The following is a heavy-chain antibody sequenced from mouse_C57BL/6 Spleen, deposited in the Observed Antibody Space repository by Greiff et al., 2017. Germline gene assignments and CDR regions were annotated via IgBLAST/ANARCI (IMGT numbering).Heavy chain of an antibody. CDR2: IDPSDSYT. CDR3: ARPRDYSAMDY. D-gene: IGHD6-1*01. Sequence: VQLQQPGAELVMPGASVKLSCKASGYTFTSYWMPWVKQRPGQGLEWIGEIDPSDSYTNYNQKFKGKSTLTVDKSSSTAYMQLSSLTSEDSAVYYCARPRDYSAMDYWGQGTSVTVSS. V-gene: IGHV1-69*01. CDR1: GYTFTSYW. J-gene: IGHJ4*01.